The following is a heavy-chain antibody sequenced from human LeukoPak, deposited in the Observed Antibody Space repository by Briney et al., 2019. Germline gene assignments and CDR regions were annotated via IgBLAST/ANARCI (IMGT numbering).Heavy chain of an antibody. D-gene: IGHD2/OR15-2a*01. CDR1: GYTFTAYY. Sequence: ASVKVSCKASGYTFTAYYIHWVRQALGQGLEWMGWINPNSGATNYAQNFQGRVTMTADTSISAAYLDLSRLRSDDSAVYYCARDPIVQAGYYYGMDVWGQGTTVTVSS. J-gene: IGHJ6*02. V-gene: IGHV1-2*02. CDR2: INPNSGAT. CDR3: ARDPIVQAGYYYGMDV.